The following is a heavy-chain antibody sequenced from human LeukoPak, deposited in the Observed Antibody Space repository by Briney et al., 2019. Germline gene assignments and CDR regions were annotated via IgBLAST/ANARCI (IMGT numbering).Heavy chain of an antibody. CDR3: ATLGGEIVVVVAATQPFDY. CDR2: ITSGTRT. CDR1: GFTFSSHG. J-gene: IGHJ4*02. V-gene: IGHV3-23*01. D-gene: IGHD2-15*01. Sequence: GGTLRLSCVASGFTFSSHGMNWVRQAPGKGLEWVSGITSGTRTYYADSVKGRFAISRDNSKNTMYLQMNSLRAEDTAVYYCATLGGEIVVVVAATQPFDYWGQGTLVTVSS.